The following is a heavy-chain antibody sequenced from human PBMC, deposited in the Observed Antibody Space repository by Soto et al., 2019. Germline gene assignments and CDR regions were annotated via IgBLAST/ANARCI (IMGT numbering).Heavy chain of an antibody. Sequence: ASVKVSCKASGYTFTNYFIHWVRQAPGQGLEWMGIINPSGGSTRYAQKFQGRVTMTRDTSTSTVYMELSSLRSGDTAVYYCARDFRAQTLNYFFNMAVCGQGTTVIVPS. CDR3: ARDFRAQTLNYFFNMAV. J-gene: IGHJ6*02. V-gene: IGHV1-46*01. CDR1: GYTFTNYF. CDR2: INPSGGST.